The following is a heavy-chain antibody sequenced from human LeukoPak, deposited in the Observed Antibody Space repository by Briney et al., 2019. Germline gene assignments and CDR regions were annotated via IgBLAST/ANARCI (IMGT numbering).Heavy chain of an antibody. CDR3: ARDRGYSTFDI. Sequence: GRSLRLSCAASGFTFSNYGMHWVRQAPGKGLEWVAVIWYDGGNKYYADSVKGRFTISRDNSKNTLYLQMNSLRAEDTAVYYCARDRGYSTFDIWGHGTMVTVSS. V-gene: IGHV3-33*01. D-gene: IGHD5-18*01. CDR1: GFTFSNYG. CDR2: IWYDGGNK. J-gene: IGHJ3*02.